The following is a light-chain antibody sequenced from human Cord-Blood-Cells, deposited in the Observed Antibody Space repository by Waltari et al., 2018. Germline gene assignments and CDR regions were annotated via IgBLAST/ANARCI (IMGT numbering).Light chain of an antibody. V-gene: IGLV2-14*01. CDR3: SSYTSSSTNYV. CDR1: SSDVGGYNY. Sequence: QSALTQPASVSGSPGQSITISSTGTSSDVGGYNYVSWYQQHPGKAPKLMIYAVSNLPAGVSNRFSGSKSGNTASLTISGLQAEDEADYYCSSYTSSSTNYVFGTGTKVTVL. CDR2: AVS. J-gene: IGLJ1*01.